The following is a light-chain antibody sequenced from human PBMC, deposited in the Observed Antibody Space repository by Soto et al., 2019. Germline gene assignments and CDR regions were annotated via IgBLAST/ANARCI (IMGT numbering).Light chain of an antibody. CDR2: GAS. CDR3: QQYGSSPA. Sequence: EIVLTLSPGTLSLSPGERVTLSCRASQSVTSSYLAWYQQKPGQAPRLLIYGASSRATGIPDRFSGSGSGTDFTLTISRLEPEDFAVYYCQQYGSSPAFGGGTKVEIK. J-gene: IGKJ4*01. V-gene: IGKV3-20*01. CDR1: QSVTSSY.